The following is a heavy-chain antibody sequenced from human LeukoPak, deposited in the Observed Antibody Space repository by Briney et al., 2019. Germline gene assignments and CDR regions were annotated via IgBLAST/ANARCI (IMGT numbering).Heavy chain of an antibody. CDR2: IIPIFGTA. Sequence: GSSVKVSCKASGGTFSSYAISWVRQAPGQGLEWMGGIIPIFGTANYAQKFQGRVTITADESTSTAYMELSSLRSEDTAVYYCARDLRYSSSPQYYFDYWGQGTLVTVSS. J-gene: IGHJ4*02. D-gene: IGHD6-6*01. CDR3: ARDLRYSSSPQYYFDY. V-gene: IGHV1-69*01. CDR1: GGTFSSYA.